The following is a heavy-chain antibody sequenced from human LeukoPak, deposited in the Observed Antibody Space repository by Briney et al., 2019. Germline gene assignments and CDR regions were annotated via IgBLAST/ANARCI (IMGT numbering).Heavy chain of an antibody. CDR1: GDTFTGYY. Sequence: ASVKVSCKASGDTFTGYYMHWVRQAPGQGLEWMGWINPNSGGTKYAQKFQGRVTLTRDTSISTAHMELSRLRSDDTAVYYCARDSSGSYHQAEYFQHWGQGTLVTVSS. J-gene: IGHJ1*01. CDR3: ARDSSGSYHQAEYFQH. CDR2: INPNSGGT. D-gene: IGHD1-26*01. V-gene: IGHV1-2*02.